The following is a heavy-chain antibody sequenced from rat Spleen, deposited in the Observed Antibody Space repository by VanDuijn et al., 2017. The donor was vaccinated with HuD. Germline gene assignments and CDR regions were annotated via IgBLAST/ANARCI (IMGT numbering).Heavy chain of an antibody. V-gene: IGHV3-1*01. D-gene: IGHD1-11*01. CDR2: ISYSGSS. Sequence: EVQLQESGPGLVKPSQSLSLTCSVTNYSITSDYWGWIRKFPGSKMEWIGHISYSGSSSYSPSLKGRISITLDTSKNQFFLQFNSVTTEDTATYYCARHLYGGYSELDYWYFDFWGPGTMVTVSS. CDR1: NYSITSDY. J-gene: IGHJ1*01. CDR3: ARHLYGGYSELDYWYFDF.